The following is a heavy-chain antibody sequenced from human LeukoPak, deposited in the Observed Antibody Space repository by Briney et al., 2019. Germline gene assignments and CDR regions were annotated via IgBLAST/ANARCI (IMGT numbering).Heavy chain of an antibody. J-gene: IGHJ4*02. CDR2: INPNSGGT. CDR3: ARGTALLLWFGELLDIDY. CDR1: GYTFTVYY. Sequence: EASVTVSFKASGYTFTVYYMHWVRQAPGQGGEGMGWINPNSGGTKYTQKFQGRVTMTRDTSISTAYMELSRLRSDHTAVYYCARGTALLLWFGELLDIDYWGQGTLVTVSS. D-gene: IGHD3-10*01. V-gene: IGHV1-2*02.